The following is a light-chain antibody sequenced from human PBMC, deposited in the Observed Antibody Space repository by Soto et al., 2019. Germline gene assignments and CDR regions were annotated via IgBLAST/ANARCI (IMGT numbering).Light chain of an antibody. CDR3: QQFNSYVIT. J-gene: IGKJ5*01. CDR2: AAS. CDR1: QEITSA. V-gene: IGKV1-13*02. Sequence: AFHLTQSPPSLSASLGARVTITCRASQEITSALAWYQQKPGKAPNLLIYAASSLKSGVPSRFSGSGSGTDFTLTISSLQPEDFATYYCQQFNSYVITFGQGTRLETK.